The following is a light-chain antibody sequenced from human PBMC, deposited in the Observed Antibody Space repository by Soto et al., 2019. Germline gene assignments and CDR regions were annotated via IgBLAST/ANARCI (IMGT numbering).Light chain of an antibody. J-gene: IGKJ4*01. Sequence: IVMTQSPATLSVSPGERATLACRASQSVSSNLAWYQQKPGQAPRLLIYGASTRATGIPARFSGSGSGTEFTLTISSLQSEDFAVYYYQQYNNWPPSFGGGTKVEIK. CDR2: GAS. V-gene: IGKV3-15*01. CDR3: QQYNNWPPS. CDR1: QSVSSN.